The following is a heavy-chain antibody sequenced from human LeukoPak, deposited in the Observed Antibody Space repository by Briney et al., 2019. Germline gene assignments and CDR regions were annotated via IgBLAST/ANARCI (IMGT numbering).Heavy chain of an antibody. CDR2: VNTNTGNP. Sequence: ASVKVSCKASGYTFTIYAMNWVRQAPGQGLEWMGWVNTNTGNPTYAQGFTGRFVFSLDTSVSTAYLQISSLKAEDTAVYYCAREAVRGWYNFDYWGQGTLVTVSS. CDR3: AREAVRGWYNFDY. J-gene: IGHJ4*02. CDR1: GYTFTIYA. D-gene: IGHD6-19*01. V-gene: IGHV7-4-1*02.